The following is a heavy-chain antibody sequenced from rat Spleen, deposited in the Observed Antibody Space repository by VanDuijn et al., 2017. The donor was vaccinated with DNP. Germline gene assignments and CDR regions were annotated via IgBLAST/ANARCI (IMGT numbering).Heavy chain of an antibody. V-gene: IGHV5-29*01. CDR2: ISYDGSRT. J-gene: IGHJ2*01. D-gene: IGHD1-12*02. CDR3: ARHDGTTDYFDY. CDR1: GFIFSNYG. Sequence: EVQLVESGGGLEQSGRSLKLSCVASGFIFSNYGMVWVRQAPMKGLEWVASISYDGSRTYYRDSVKGRFTISRDNAKSTLYLQMDSLRSEDTATYYCARHDGTTDYFDYWGQGVMVTVSS.